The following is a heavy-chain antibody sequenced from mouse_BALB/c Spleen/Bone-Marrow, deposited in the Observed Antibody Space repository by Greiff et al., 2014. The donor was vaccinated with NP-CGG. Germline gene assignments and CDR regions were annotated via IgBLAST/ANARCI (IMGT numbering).Heavy chain of an antibody. CDR3: ASRYDTMDY. V-gene: IGHV1-9*01. CDR2: ILPGSGSI. Sequence: VKLQESGAELMKPGASVKISCKATGYTFGSYWIEWVKQRPGHGLEWIGEILPGSGSIKYNEKFKGKATFTADTSSNTAYMQLSSLTSEDSAVYYCASRYDTMDYWGQGTSVTVSS. CDR1: GYTFGSYW. J-gene: IGHJ4*01.